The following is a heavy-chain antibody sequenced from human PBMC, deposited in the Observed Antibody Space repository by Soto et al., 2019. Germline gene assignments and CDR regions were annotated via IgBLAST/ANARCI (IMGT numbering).Heavy chain of an antibody. CDR1: GGTFSSYA. Sequence: SVKVSCKASGGTFSSYAISWVRQAPGQGLEWMGGIIPIFGTANYAQKFQGRVTITADKSTSTAYMELSSLRSEDTAVYYCARANRPDDGYNSYAFDIWGQGTMVTVSS. J-gene: IGHJ3*02. CDR3: ARANRPDDGYNSYAFDI. CDR2: IIPIFGTA. V-gene: IGHV1-69*06. D-gene: IGHD5-12*01.